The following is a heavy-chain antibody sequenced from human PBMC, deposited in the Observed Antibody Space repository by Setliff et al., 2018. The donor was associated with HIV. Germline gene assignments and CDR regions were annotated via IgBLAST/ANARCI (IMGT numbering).Heavy chain of an antibody. V-gene: IGHV4-4*07. J-gene: IGHJ4*02. CDR1: GGSISTYY. CDR3: AREGGLDYYDSSGHYSY. CDR2: VSTSGST. Sequence: KTSETLSLTCTVSGGSISTYYWSWIRQPAGKGLEWIGRVSTSGSTKYNPSLKSRVTMSLDTSKNEFSLKLSSVTAADTAVYYCAREGGLDYYDSSGHYSYWGQGTLVTVSS. D-gene: IGHD3-22*01.